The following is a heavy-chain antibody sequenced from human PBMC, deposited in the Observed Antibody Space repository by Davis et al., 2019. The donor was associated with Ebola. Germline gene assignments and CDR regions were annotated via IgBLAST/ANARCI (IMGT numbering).Heavy chain of an antibody. CDR1: GYTFTNYD. CDR2: INPNSGGT. V-gene: IGHV1-18*01. J-gene: IGHJ4*02. Sequence: ASVKVSCKASGYTFTNYDINWVRQAPGQGLEWMGRINPNSGGTNYAQKLQGRVTMTTDTSTSTAYMELRSLRSDDTAVYYCARDLSPKGFDYWGQGTLVTVSS. D-gene: IGHD3-3*02. CDR3: ARDLSPKGFDY.